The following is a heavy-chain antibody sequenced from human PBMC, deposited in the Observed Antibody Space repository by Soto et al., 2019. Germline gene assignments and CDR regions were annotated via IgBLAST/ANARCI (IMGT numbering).Heavy chain of an antibody. CDR1: GFTFVDYA. Sequence: GGSLRLSCAASGFTFVDYAMHWVRQVPGKGLEWVSGINWNSGSIGYGESVKGRFAISRDNAKNSLHLQMNSLSAEDTAFYYCVKDESINWYSGHFRHWGQGTLVTLSS. V-gene: IGHV3-9*01. J-gene: IGHJ1*01. D-gene: IGHD6-13*01. CDR2: INWNSGSI. CDR3: VKDESINWYSGHFRH.